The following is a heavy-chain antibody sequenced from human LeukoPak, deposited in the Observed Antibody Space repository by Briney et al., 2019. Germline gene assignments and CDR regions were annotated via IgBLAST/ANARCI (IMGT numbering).Heavy chain of an antibody. D-gene: IGHD2-21*01. CDR2: IYYSGNT. CDR3: ARADPSYSVAFDI. CDR1: GGSIRSGDYY. Sequence: SETLSLTCTVSGGSIRSGDYYWSWIRQPPGQGLGWIGYIYYSGNTYYNPSLKSRITISIDTSKNQFSLKLSSVTAADTAVYYCARADPSYSVAFDIWGQGTMVTVSS. J-gene: IGHJ3*02. V-gene: IGHV4-30-4*02.